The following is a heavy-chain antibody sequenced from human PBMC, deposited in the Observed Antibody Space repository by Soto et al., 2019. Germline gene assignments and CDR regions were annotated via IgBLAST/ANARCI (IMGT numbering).Heavy chain of an antibody. J-gene: IGHJ6*02. D-gene: IGHD6-6*01. Sequence: PSGPLAITCAVYGGSFSGYYWSWIRQPPGKGLEGIGEINHSGSTNYNPSLKSRVTISVDTSKNQFSLKLSSVTAADTAVYYCARGSHSSFSYSGIDGWGPG. CDR3: ARGSHSSFSYSGIDG. V-gene: IGHV4-34*01. CDR1: GGSFSGYY. CDR2: INHSGST.